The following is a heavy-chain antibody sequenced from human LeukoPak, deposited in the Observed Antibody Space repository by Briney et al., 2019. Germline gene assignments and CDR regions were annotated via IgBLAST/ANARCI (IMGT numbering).Heavy chain of an antibody. CDR1: GYTFTGYY. Sequence: ASVKVSCKASGYTFTGYYMHWVRQAPGQGLEWKGWINPNSGGTNYAQKFQGRVTMTRDTSISTAYMELSRLRSDDTAVYYCARVCSSTSCYLGDYGMDVWGQGTTVTVSS. D-gene: IGHD2-2*01. J-gene: IGHJ6*02. CDR2: INPNSGGT. V-gene: IGHV1-2*02. CDR3: ARVCSSTSCYLGDYGMDV.